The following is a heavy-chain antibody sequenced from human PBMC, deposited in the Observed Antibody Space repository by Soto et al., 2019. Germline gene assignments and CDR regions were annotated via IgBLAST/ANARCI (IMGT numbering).Heavy chain of an antibody. J-gene: IGHJ6*02. CDR3: AREVTWGLDV. Sequence: EVQLVESGGGLVQPGGSLRLSCAASGFTFSLYSMSWVRQAPGKGLEWVSYISRSSTGIHYADSVKGRFTISRDDATNAMHLQMNSLRDGDRAVYYCAREVTWGLDVWGQGTTVSISS. D-gene: IGHD3-10*01. CDR1: GFTFSLYS. V-gene: IGHV3-48*02. CDR2: ISRSSTGI.